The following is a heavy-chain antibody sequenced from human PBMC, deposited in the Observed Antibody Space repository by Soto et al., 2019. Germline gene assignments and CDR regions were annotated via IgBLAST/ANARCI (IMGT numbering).Heavy chain of an antibody. D-gene: IGHD3-22*01. CDR1: GFTFSSYG. Sequence: GRSLRLSCAASGFTFSSYGMHRDRQAPGKGLEWVAVISYDGSNKYYAASVKGRFTISRDNSKNTLYLQMNSLRAEDTAVYYCAKDQVPGSGYTTADYWGQGTLVTVSS. CDR2: ISYDGSNK. V-gene: IGHV3-30*18. J-gene: IGHJ4*02. CDR3: AKDQVPGSGYTTADY.